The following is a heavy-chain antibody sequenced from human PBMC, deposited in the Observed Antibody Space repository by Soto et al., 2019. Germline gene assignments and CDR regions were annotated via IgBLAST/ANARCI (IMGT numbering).Heavy chain of an antibody. J-gene: IGHJ3*02. CDR2: ISSSGGTI. Sequence: PGGSLRLSCAASGFTFSSYAMSWVRQAPGKGLEWVSYISSSGGTIYYADSVKGRFTISRDNAKNSLYLQMNSLRAEDTAVYYCARAKVDTAMAPDAFDIWGQGTMVTVSS. CDR3: ARAKVDTAMAPDAFDI. CDR1: GFTFSSYA. V-gene: IGHV3-48*01. D-gene: IGHD5-18*01.